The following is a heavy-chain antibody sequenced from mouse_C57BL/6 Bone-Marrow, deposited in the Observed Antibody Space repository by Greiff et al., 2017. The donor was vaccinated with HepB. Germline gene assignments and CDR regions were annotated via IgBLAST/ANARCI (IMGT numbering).Heavy chain of an antibody. Sequence: DVMLVESGGDLVKPGGSLKLSCAASGFTFSSYGMSWVRQTPDKRLEWVATISSGGSYTYYPDSVKGRFTISRDNAKNTLYLQMSSLKSEDTAMYYCARQNLYGSIFYWYFDVWGTGTTVTVSS. V-gene: IGHV5-6*02. D-gene: IGHD1-1*01. CDR2: ISSGGSYT. CDR1: GFTFSSYG. J-gene: IGHJ1*03. CDR3: ARQNLYGSIFYWYFDV.